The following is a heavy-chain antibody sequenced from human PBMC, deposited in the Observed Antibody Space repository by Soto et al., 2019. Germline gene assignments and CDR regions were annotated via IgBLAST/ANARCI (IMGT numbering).Heavy chain of an antibody. CDR3: ARGYGYYYDSSGFSGHFDY. Sequence: QVELVQSGAEVKKPGASVKVSCKASGYTFTSYGISWVRQAPGQGLEWMGWISAYNGNTNYAQKLQGRVTMTTDTSTSTAYMELRSLRSDDTAVYYCARGYGYYYDSSGFSGHFDYWGQGTLVTVSS. CDR1: GYTFTSYG. J-gene: IGHJ4*02. CDR2: ISAYNGNT. V-gene: IGHV1-18*01. D-gene: IGHD3-22*01.